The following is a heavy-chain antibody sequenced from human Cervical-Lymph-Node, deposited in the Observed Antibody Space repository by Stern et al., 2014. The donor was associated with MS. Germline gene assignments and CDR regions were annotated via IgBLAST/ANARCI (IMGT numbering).Heavy chain of an antibody. CDR1: GVTINTYA. CDR2: IVPIFDTS. Sequence: QVQLVQSGAEVRKPGSSVKVSCRASGVTINTYAVSWVRQAPGQGLEWMGAIVPIFDTSNYAHNFQDRVNITADESTSTVYMELSGLTSEDTAVYYCARERGNTYGFDCWGQGTLVTVSS. V-gene: IGHV1-69*01. J-gene: IGHJ4*02. CDR3: ARERGNTYGFDC. D-gene: IGHD4-23*01.